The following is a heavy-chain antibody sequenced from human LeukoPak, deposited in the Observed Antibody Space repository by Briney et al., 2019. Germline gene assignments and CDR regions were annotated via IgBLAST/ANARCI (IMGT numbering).Heavy chain of an antibody. CDR1: GFTFSSYW. Sequence: GGSLRLSCAASGFTFSSYWMSWVRQAPGKGLEWVANIKQDGSEKYYVDSVKGRFTISRDNAKNSLYLQMNSLRAEDTAVYYCATDLTGYSSGPTGYWGQGTLVTVSS. CDR2: IKQDGSEK. V-gene: IGHV3-7*01. CDR3: ATDLTGYSSGPTGY. D-gene: IGHD6-19*01. J-gene: IGHJ4*02.